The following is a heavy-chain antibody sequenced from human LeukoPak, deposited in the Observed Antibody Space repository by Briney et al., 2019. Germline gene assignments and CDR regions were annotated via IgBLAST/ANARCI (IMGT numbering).Heavy chain of an antibody. Sequence: SETLSPTCTVSGGSISSSSYYWGWIRQPPGKGLEWIGSIYYSGSTYYNPSLKSRVTISVDTSKNQFSLKLSSVTAADTAVYYCARVRIAVAGTGVEFDYWGQGTLVTVSS. CDR3: ARVRIAVAGTGVEFDY. D-gene: IGHD6-19*01. V-gene: IGHV4-39*07. J-gene: IGHJ4*02. CDR1: GGSISSSSYY. CDR2: IYYSGST.